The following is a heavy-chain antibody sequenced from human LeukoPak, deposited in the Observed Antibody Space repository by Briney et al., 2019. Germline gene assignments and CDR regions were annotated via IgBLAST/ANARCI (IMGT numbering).Heavy chain of an antibody. CDR2: INPNSGDT. CDR1: GYTFTGYY. J-gene: IGHJ4*02. CDR3: ARERDRSGSYFDY. V-gene: IGHV1-2*02. D-gene: IGHD1-26*01. Sequence: ASVTVSCKTSGYTFTGYYMHWVRQAPGQGLDWMGWINPNSGDTKYAQKFQGRVTMTRDTSISTAYMQLTSLRSDDTAIYYCARERDRSGSYFDYWGQGTLVTVSS.